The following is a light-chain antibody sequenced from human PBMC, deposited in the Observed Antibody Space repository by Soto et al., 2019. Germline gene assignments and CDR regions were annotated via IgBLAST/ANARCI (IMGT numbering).Light chain of an antibody. CDR2: ASS. J-gene: IGKJ4*01. CDR1: QSISSY. CDR3: QQSFSSLALT. Sequence: DIQMTQSPSSLSASVGDRVTITCRASQSISSYLNWYQQKPGKAPKLLIYASSNLQSGVPSRFSGSGSGTDFTLTISSLQPEDFATYYCQQSFSSLALTFGGGTKLEIK. V-gene: IGKV1-39*01.